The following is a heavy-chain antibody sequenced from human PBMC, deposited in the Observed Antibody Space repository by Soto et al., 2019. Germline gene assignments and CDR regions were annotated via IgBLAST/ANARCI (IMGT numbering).Heavy chain of an antibody. CDR3: AGGFITMIPSGWFDP. D-gene: IGHD3-22*01. CDR1: GFTFSSYA. CDR2: ISYDGSNK. V-gene: IGHV3-30-3*01. Sequence: PGGSLRLSCAASGFTFSSYAMHWVRQAPGKGLEWVAVISYDGSNKYYADSVKGRFTISRDNSKNTLYLQMNSLRAEDTAVYYCAGGFITMIPSGWFDPWGQGTLVTVSS. J-gene: IGHJ5*02.